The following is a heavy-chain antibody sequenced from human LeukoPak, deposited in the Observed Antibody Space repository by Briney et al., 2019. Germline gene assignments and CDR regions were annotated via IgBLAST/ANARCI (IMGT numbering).Heavy chain of an antibody. V-gene: IGHV3-30*03. D-gene: IGHD6-19*01. Sequence: GGSLRLSCAASGFTFSSNGMHWVRQAPGKGLEWVAVTSYDGSNKYYADSVKGRFTISRDNSKNTLYLQMNSLRAEDTAVYYCARNPEVYSSGWYYFDYWGQGTLVTVSS. CDR1: GFTFSSNG. J-gene: IGHJ4*02. CDR3: ARNPEVYSSGWYYFDY. CDR2: TSYDGSNK.